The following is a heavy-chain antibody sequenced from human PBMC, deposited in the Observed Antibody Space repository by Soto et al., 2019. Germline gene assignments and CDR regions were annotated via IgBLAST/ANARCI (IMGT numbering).Heavy chain of an antibody. Sequence: SESLSLTCSVSGASISDYYWTWVRQPPGKGLEWIGYLYYSGTTNYNPSLMSRVTMLLDTSKSQFSLQLTSVTAADTAVYFCARVRRANGYFYLDSWGQGALVTVSS. CDR3: ARVRRANGYFYLDS. V-gene: IGHV4-59*12. J-gene: IGHJ4*02. CDR1: GASISDYY. CDR2: LYYSGTT. D-gene: IGHD5-18*01.